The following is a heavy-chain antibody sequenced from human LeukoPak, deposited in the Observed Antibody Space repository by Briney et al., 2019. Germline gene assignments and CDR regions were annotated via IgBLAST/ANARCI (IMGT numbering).Heavy chain of an antibody. V-gene: IGHV1-2*02. Sequence: ASVKASCEASGYTFTDYYIHWVRQAPGQGLEWMGWINPNSGHRNSAQRFQGRVTMTRDTSITTVYMELNWLTSDDTAIYYCARADRLAGGPHLIDPWGQGTLVTVSS. D-gene: IGHD2-21*01. J-gene: IGHJ5*02. CDR3: ARADRLAGGPHLIDP. CDR1: GYTFTDYY. CDR2: INPNSGHR.